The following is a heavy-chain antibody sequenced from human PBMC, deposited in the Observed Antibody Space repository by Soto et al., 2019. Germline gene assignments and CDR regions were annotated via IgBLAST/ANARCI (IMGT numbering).Heavy chain of an antibody. V-gene: IGHV4-59*01. J-gene: IGHJ4*02. CDR3: ARGLRAGMRFDY. CDR2: IYYSGST. CDR1: GGSISSYY. Sequence: PXETLSLTCTVSGGSISSYYWSWIRQPPGKGLEWIGYIYYSGSTNYNPSLKSRVTISVDTSKNQFSLKLSSVTAADTAVYYCARGLRAGMRFDYWGQGPLVTVSS.